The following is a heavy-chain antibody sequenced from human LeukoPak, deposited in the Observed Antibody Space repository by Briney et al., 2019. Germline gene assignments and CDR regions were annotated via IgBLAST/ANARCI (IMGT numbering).Heavy chain of an antibody. D-gene: IGHD7-27*01. Sequence: GGSLRLSCAASGFTFSSYSMNWVRQAPGKGLEWVSYISSSSSTIYYADSVKGRFTISRDNAKNSLYLQMNSLRAEDTAVYYCARAWGPGVFDYWGQGTLVTVSA. CDR1: GFTFSSYS. J-gene: IGHJ4*02. V-gene: IGHV3-48*01. CDR2: ISSSSSTI. CDR3: ARAWGPGVFDY.